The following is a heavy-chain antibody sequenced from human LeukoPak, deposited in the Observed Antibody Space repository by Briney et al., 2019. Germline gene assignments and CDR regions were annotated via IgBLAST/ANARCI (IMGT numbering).Heavy chain of an antibody. V-gene: IGHV4-59*08. CDR3: ARQPSCSGGSCYSSGSGSYDY. Sequence: SVTLSLTCTVSGGSISSYYWSWIRQPPGKGLEWIGYIYYSGSTNYNPSLKSRVTISVDTSKNQFSLKLSSVTAADTAVYYCARQPSCSGGSCYSSGSGSYDYWGQGTLVTVSS. D-gene: IGHD2-15*01. CDR1: GGSISSYY. CDR2: IYYSGST. J-gene: IGHJ4*02.